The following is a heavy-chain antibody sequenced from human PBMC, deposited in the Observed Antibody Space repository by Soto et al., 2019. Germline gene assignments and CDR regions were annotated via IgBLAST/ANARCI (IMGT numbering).Heavy chain of an antibody. CDR2: ISADNGST. CDR3: ARVVSISGTRWFDP. V-gene: IGHV1-18*04. D-gene: IGHD2-15*01. J-gene: IGHJ5*02. Sequence: QVQLVQSGPEVKNLGASVKVSCKTSGYTFSTYDISWVRQAPGQGLEWMGWISADNGSTDYAQKVQDRVTMTTDTSTNTAYMELRGLRSDDTAVYFCARVVSISGTRWFDPWGQGTLVTVSS. CDR1: GYTFSTYD.